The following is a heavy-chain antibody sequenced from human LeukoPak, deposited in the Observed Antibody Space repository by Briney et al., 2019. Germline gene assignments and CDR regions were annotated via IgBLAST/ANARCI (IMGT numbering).Heavy chain of an antibody. D-gene: IGHD2-15*01. CDR3: ASADIVVVVAAGNYYMDV. CDR1: GFTFSSYS. V-gene: IGHV3-48*01. Sequence: GGSLRLSCAASGFTFSSYSMNWVRQAPGKGLEWVSYISSSSSTIYYADSVKGRFTISRDNAKNSLYLQMNSLRAEDTAVYYCASADIVVVVAAGNYYMDVWGKGTTVTVSS. CDR2: ISSSSSTI. J-gene: IGHJ6*03.